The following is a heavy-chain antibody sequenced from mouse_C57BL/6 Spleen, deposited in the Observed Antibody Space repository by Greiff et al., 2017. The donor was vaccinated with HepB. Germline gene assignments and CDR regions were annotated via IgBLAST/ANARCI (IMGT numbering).Heavy chain of an antibody. CDR2: IWSDGST. V-gene: IGHV2-6-1*01. J-gene: IGHJ2*01. D-gene: IGHD1-1*01. Sequence: VKLQESGPGLVAPSQSLSITCTVSGFSLTSYGVHWVRQPPGKGLEWLVVIWSDGSTTYNSALKSRLSISKDNSKSQVFLKMNSLQADDTAMYYCARHWGDYGSSYNYFDYWGQGTTLTVSS. CDR3: ARHWGDYGSSYNYFDY. CDR1: GFSLTSYG.